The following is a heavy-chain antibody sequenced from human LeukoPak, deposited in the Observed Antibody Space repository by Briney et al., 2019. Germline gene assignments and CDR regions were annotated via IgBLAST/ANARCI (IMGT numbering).Heavy chain of an antibody. CDR3: AKDSRGGYDSGRWY. CDR1: GFTFSSYA. D-gene: IGHD5-12*01. CDR2: ISGSGGST. J-gene: IGHJ4*02. Sequence: GGSLRLSCAASGFTFSSYAMSWVRQAPGKGLEWVSAISGSGGSTYYADSVKGRFTISRDNSKNTLYLQMNSLRAEDTAVYYCAKDSRGGYDSGRWYWGQGTLVTVSS. V-gene: IGHV3-23*01.